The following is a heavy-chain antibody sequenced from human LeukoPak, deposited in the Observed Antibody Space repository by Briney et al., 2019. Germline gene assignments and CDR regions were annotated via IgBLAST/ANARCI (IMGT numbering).Heavy chain of an antibody. CDR3: ARAESGAPRRFDP. V-gene: IGHV4-31*03. CDR2: IYYSGST. Sequence: SQTLSLTCTVSGGSISSGGYYWSWIRQNPGKGREWIGYIYYSGSTYYNPSLKSRVTISVDTSKNQFSLKLSSVTAADTAVYYCARAESGAPRRFDPWGQGTLVTVSS. J-gene: IGHJ5*02. D-gene: IGHD2-15*01. CDR1: GGSISSGGYY.